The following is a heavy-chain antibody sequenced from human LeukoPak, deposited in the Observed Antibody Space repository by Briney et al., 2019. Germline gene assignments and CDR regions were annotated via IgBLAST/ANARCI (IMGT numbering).Heavy chain of an antibody. V-gene: IGHV4-39*01. CDR2: IYYSGST. CDR1: GGSISSSSYY. Sequence: SETLSLTCTVSGGSISSSSYYWGWIRQPPGKGLEWIGSIYYSGSTYYNPSLKSRVTISVDTSKNQFSLKLSSVTAADTAVYYCARQGYFGWLLGLAYMDVWGKGTTVTVSS. D-gene: IGHD3-9*01. CDR3: ARQGYFGWLLGLAYMDV. J-gene: IGHJ6*03.